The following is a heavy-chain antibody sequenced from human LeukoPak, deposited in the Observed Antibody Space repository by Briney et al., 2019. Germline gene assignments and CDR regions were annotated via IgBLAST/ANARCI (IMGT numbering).Heavy chain of an antibody. D-gene: IGHD6-19*01. Sequence: PSETLSFTCTVSGGSISNYYWSWIRQPPGKGLEWIGYIYYTGSTNYNASLRSRVTISLDTSKNQFSLNLNSVTGADTAVYYCAREGIAVAGFAYWGPATLVTVSS. CDR2: IYYTGST. CDR3: AREGIAVAGFAY. J-gene: IGHJ4*02. V-gene: IGHV4-59*01. CDR1: GGSISNYY.